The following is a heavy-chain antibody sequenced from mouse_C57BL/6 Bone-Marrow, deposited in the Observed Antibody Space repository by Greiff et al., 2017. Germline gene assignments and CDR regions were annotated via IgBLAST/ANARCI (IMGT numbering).Heavy chain of an antibody. CDR1: GYSFTGYY. V-gene: IGHV1-42*01. CDR2: INPSTGGT. Sequence: VQLKQSGPELVKPGASVKISCKASGYSFTGYYMNWVKQSPEKSLEWIGEINPSTGGTTYNQKFKAKATLTVDKSSSTAYMQLKSLTSEDSAVYYCARGYTTGYFDVWGTGTTVTVSS. CDR3: ARGYTTGYFDV. D-gene: IGHD1-1*01. J-gene: IGHJ1*03.